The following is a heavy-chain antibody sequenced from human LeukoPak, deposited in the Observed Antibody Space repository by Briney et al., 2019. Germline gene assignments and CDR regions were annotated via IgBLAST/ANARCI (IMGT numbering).Heavy chain of an antibody. D-gene: IGHD4-17*01. CDR1: GYTFTSYD. CDR3: ARAQGAPHDYGDYVGLEAFDI. V-gene: IGHV1-8*03. CDR2: MNPNSGNT. Sequence: ASVKVSCKASGYTFTSYDINWVRQTTGQGLEWMGWMNPNSGNTGYAQKFQGRVTITRNTSISTAYMELSSLRSEDTAVYYCARAQGAPHDYGDYVGLEAFDIWGQGTMVTVSS. J-gene: IGHJ3*02.